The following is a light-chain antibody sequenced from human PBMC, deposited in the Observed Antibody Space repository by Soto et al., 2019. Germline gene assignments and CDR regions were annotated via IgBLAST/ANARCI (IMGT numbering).Light chain of an antibody. CDR1: QSISAW. Sequence: DIQMTQFPSTLSASVGDRVSINCRASQSISAWLAWYQQKPGKAPRLLIYKASTLEIGVPSRFSGSGSGTEFTLTISSLQPDDVAIYYCQQYNDYSWTFGQGTRLEIK. J-gene: IGKJ5*01. V-gene: IGKV1-5*03. CDR2: KAS. CDR3: QQYNDYSWT.